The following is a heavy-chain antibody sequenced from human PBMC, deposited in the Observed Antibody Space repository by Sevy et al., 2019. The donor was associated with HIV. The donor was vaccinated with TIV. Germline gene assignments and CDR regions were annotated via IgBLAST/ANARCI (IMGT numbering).Heavy chain of an antibody. J-gene: IGHJ4*02. CDR3: ASPFFEDYYDNRGYYFAY. Sequence: GGSLRLSCAASGFIFSTYSMNWVRQAPGKRLEWVSYISSTTLYYADSVTGRFTISKDKAKNSLYLQMNSLTAEDTGVYYCASPFFEDYYDNRGYYFAYWGQGTLVTVSS. CDR1: GFIFSTYS. V-gene: IGHV3-48*01. D-gene: IGHD3-22*01. CDR2: ISSTTL.